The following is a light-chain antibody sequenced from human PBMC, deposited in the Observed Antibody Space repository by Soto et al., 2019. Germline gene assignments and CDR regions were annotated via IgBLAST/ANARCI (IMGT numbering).Light chain of an antibody. CDR3: SSYTTTRTLWV. CDR1: NSDVGAYNY. J-gene: IGLJ3*02. CDR2: EVS. Sequence: QSALTQPASVSGSPGQSITISCTGTNSDVGAYNYVSWYQQHPGKAPKLMIFEVSDRPSGVSNRFSGSKSGNTASLTISGLQAEDEADYFCSSYTTTRTLWVFGGGTKVTVL. V-gene: IGLV2-14*01.